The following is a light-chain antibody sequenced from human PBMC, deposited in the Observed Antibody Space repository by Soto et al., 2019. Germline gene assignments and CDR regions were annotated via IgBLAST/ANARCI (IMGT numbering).Light chain of an antibody. Sequence: EIVLTQSPGTLSLSPGERATLSCRASQSVSSSYLAWYQQKPGQAPRLLIYDASSSATGIPDRFSGSWSGTDFTLTISRLEPEDFAVYDCQQYGSSLYTFGQGTKLEIK. J-gene: IGKJ2*01. V-gene: IGKV3-20*01. CDR1: QSVSSSY. CDR2: DAS. CDR3: QQYGSSLYT.